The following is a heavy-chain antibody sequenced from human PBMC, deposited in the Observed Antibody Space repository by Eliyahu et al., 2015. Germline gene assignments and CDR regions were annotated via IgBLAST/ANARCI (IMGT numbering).Heavy chain of an antibody. J-gene: IGHJ5*02. CDR2: IYYSGST. Sequence: QLQLQESGPGLVKPSETLSLTCTVXGGSIXSSSYYXGWXRQPPGKGLEWIGSIYYSGSTYYNPSLKSRVTISVDTSKNQFSLKLSSVTAADTAVYYCARRGRSVFGVVIIGGWFDPWGQGTLVTVSS. V-gene: IGHV4-39*01. CDR1: GGSIXSSSYY. D-gene: IGHD3-3*01. CDR3: ARRGRSVFGVVIIGGWFDP.